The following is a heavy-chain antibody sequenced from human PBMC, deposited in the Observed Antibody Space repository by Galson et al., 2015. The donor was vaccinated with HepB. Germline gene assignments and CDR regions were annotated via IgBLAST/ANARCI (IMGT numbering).Heavy chain of an antibody. V-gene: IGHV3-30*04. J-gene: IGHJ6*02. CDR1: GFTFSSYA. D-gene: IGHD3-22*01. Sequence: SLRLSCAASGFTFSSYALHWVRQAPGKGLEWVAIISYDGNYKYYADSVKGRFTISRYNSKNTLYLHMNSLRTEDTAVYHCARDKLTYYYDSGAMDVWGQGTTVTVSS. CDR3: ARDKLTYYYDSGAMDV. CDR2: ISYDGNYK.